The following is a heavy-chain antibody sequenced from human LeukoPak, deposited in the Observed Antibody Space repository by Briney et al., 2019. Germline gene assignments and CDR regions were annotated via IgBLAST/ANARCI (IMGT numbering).Heavy chain of an antibody. D-gene: IGHD6-13*01. J-gene: IGHJ5*02. CDR2: IIPIFGTA. V-gene: IGHV1-69*05. CDR1: GGTFSSYA. CDR3: ARHDVAEPQLVPFEWFDP. Sequence: SVKVSCKASGGTFSSYAISWVRQAPGQGLEWMGRIIPIFGTANYAQKFQGRVTITTDESTSTAYMELSSLRSKDTAVYYCARHDVAEPQLVPFEWFDPWGQGTLVTVSS.